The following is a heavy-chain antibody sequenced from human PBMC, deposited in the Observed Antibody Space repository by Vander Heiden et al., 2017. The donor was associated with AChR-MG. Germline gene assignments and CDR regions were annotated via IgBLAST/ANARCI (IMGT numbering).Heavy chain of an antibody. CDR1: GSTFSSYS. V-gene: IGHV3-21*01. Sequence: EVQLVESGGGLVKPGGSLRLSCAASGSTFSSYSMNWVRQAPGKGLEWVSSISSSSSYIYYADSVKGRFTISRDNAKNSLYLQMNSLRAEDTAVYYCARFAPTVVIANQNFDYWGQGTLVTVSS. D-gene: IGHD2-21*01. CDR2: ISSSSSYI. J-gene: IGHJ4*02. CDR3: ARFAPTVVIANQNFDY.